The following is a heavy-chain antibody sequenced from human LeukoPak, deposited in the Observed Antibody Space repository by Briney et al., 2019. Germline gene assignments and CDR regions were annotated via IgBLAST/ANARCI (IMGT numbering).Heavy chain of an antibody. CDR3: ARLFRGSEHYLDY. V-gene: IGHV5-51*01. D-gene: IGHD3-3*01. CDR2: IYPADSDT. Sequence: GESLKISCKNSGYRFTSYWIGWVRQMPGKGLEWMGTIYPADSDTRYSPSFQGQVTISADKSISTTYLQWSSLKASDTAMYYCARLFRGSEHYLDYWGQGTLVTVSS. J-gene: IGHJ4*02. CDR1: GYRFTSYW.